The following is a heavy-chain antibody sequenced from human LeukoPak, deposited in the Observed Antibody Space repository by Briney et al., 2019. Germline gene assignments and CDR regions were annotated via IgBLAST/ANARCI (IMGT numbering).Heavy chain of an antibody. J-gene: IGHJ5*02. Sequence: PSETLSLTCAVYGGSFSGYYWSWIRQPPGKGLEWIGEINHSGSTNYNPSLKSRVTISVDTSKNQFSLKLSSVTAADTAVYYCARFLGYCSSTSCYGWHNWFDPWGQGTLVTVSS. CDR2: INHSGST. CDR3: ARFLGYCSSTSCYGWHNWFDP. CDR1: GGSFSGYY. V-gene: IGHV4-34*01. D-gene: IGHD2-2*01.